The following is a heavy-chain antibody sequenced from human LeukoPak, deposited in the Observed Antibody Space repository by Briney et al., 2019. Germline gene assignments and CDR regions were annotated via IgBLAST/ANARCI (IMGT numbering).Heavy chain of an antibody. CDR2: INPSGGST. CDR1: GYTFTSYY. V-gene: IGHV1-46*01. D-gene: IGHD5-18*01. CDR3: ARESTAMVYRYYYYGMDV. J-gene: IGHJ6*02. Sequence: ASVKVSCKASGYTFTSYYMHWVRQAPGQGLGWMGIINPSGGSTSYAQKFQGRVTMTRDTSTSTVYMELSSLRSEDTAVYYCARESTAMVYRYYYYGMDVWGQGTTVTVSS.